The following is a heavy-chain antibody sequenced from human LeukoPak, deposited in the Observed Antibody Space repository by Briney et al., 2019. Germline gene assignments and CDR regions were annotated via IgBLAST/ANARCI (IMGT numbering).Heavy chain of an antibody. V-gene: IGHV4-39*01. CDR2: IYYSGST. Sequence: SETLSLTCTVSGGSISSSSYYWGWVRQPPGKGLEWIGSIYYSGSTYYNPSLKSRVTISVDTSKNQFSLKLSSVTAADTAVYYCARPMGYCSSTSCHPHAFDIWGQGTMVTVSS. J-gene: IGHJ3*02. CDR1: GGSISSSSYY. D-gene: IGHD2-2*01. CDR3: ARPMGYCSSTSCHPHAFDI.